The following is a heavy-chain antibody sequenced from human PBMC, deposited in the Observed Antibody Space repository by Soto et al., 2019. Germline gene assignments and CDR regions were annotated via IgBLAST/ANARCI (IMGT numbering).Heavy chain of an antibody. D-gene: IGHD4-17*01. CDR3: ARVRATDYEIDY. CDR2: IKRDGSEK. V-gene: IGHV3-7*03. Sequence: GGSLRLSCTASGFMFGSYWMTWVRHVPGKGLQWVANIKRDGSEKYYVDFVKGRFTSSRDNADNSVFLDMNNLRVDDTATYYCARVRATDYEIDYRGQGALVTVAS. J-gene: IGHJ4*02. CDR1: GFMFGSYW.